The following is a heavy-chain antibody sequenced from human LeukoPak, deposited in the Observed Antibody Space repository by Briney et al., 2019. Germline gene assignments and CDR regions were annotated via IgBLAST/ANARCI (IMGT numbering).Heavy chain of an antibody. CDR2: MNPYSGDR. J-gene: IGHJ4*02. Sequence: SVKVSCKTSGYTFTTYHINWVRQATGQGLEWLGWMNPYSGDRGYAQKFQGRLSITSDTSISTAYMELSSLRSDDTAVYFCARTTSLTASGYDYWGQGTLVTVSS. CDR1: GYTFTTYH. D-gene: IGHD4-17*01. V-gene: IGHV1-8*03. CDR3: ARTTSLTASGYDY.